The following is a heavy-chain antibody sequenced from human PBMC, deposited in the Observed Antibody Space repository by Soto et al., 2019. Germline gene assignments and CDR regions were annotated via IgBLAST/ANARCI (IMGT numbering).Heavy chain of an antibody. J-gene: IGHJ4*02. D-gene: IGHD2-8*01. Sequence: QVQLVQSGAEVKKPGSSVKVSCKASGGTFSSYTISWVRQAPGQGLEWMGRIIPILGIANYAKKFQGRVTITTAKSTSTAYMELSSLRSEDTAVYYCARGVYGSFDYWGQGTLVTVSS. CDR2: IIPILGIA. CDR1: GGTFSSYT. V-gene: IGHV1-69*02. CDR3: ARGVYGSFDY.